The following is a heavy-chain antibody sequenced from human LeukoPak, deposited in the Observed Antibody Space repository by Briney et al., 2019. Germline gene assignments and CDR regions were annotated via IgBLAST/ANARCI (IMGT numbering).Heavy chain of an antibody. Sequence: SETLSLTCTVSGGSISSYYWSWIRQPAGKGLEWIGRIYTSGSTNYNPSLKSRVTMSVDTSKNQFSLKLSSVTAADTAVYYCARGFRLSAIEDCFDPWGQGTLVTVSS. CDR2: IYTSGST. CDR1: GGSISSYY. V-gene: IGHV4-4*07. CDR3: ARGFRLSAIEDCFDP. D-gene: IGHD2-2*02. J-gene: IGHJ5*02.